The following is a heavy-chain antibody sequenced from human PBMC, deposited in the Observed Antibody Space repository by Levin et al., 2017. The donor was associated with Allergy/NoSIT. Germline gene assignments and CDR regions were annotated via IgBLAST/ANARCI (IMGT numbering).Heavy chain of an antibody. D-gene: IGHD2-15*01. J-gene: IGHJ4*02. CDR2: INHSGST. CDR3: ARGVGYCSGGSCSHPQPKYYFDY. Sequence: PSQTLSLTCAVYGGSFRGYYWSWIRQPPGKGLEWIGEINHSGSTNYNPSLKSRVTISVDTSKNQFSLKLSSVTAADTAVYYCARGVGYCSGGSCSHPQPKYYFDYWGQGTLVTVSS. CDR1: GGSFRGYY. V-gene: IGHV4-34*01.